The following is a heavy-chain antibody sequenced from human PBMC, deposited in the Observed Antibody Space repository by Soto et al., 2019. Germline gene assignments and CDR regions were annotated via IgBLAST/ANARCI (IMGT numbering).Heavy chain of an antibody. CDR3: ASAARYCSGGSCYFLWFDP. Sequence: SETLSLTCTFSGGSISSYYWTWIRQPPGRGLEWIGYMSYSGSTNYNPSLKSRVTISVDMSKNQFSLNLTSVTAADTAVYYCASAARYCSGGSCYFLWFDPWGQGILVTVSS. CDR1: GGSISSYY. V-gene: IGHV4-59*01. D-gene: IGHD2-15*01. J-gene: IGHJ5*02. CDR2: MSYSGST.